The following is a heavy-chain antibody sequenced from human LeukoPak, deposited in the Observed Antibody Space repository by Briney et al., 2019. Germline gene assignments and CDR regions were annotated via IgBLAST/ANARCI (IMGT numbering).Heavy chain of an antibody. Sequence: GGSLRLSCAASGFTFNTYWMTWVRQAPGKGLEGVANIKQDGSEKYYVDSVKGRFTISRDNAKNSLYLQMNTLRPEDTAVYYCARERQNKDFWSGGDYWGQGTLVTVSS. D-gene: IGHD3-3*01. CDR1: GFTFNTYW. V-gene: IGHV3-7*01. CDR3: ARERQNKDFWSGGDY. J-gene: IGHJ4*02. CDR2: IKQDGSEK.